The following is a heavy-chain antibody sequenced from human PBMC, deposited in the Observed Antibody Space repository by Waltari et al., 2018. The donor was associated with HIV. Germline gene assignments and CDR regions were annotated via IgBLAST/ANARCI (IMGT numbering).Heavy chain of an antibody. D-gene: IGHD1-26*01. CDR2: MSSSGDVI. CDR1: GFIFDTFS. CDR3: AREGRLQGTYYCDS. V-gene: IGHV3-48*04. J-gene: IGHJ4*02. Sequence: VQLVESGGRLIQSGGSLRLSCVGSGFIFDTFSMTWVRQAAGKSGEWISYMSSSGDVIYYGDSVKGRLESPRYNVKKTHFHQMNSLTVDDTAIYYCAREGRLQGTYYCDSWGQGSLVTVSS.